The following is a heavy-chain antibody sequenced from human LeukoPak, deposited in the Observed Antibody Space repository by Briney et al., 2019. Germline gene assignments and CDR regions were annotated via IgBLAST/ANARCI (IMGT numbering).Heavy chain of an antibody. CDR1: GFTFSSYW. CDR2: IKQDGSEK. V-gene: IGHV3-7*01. D-gene: IGHD3-16*01. Sequence: GGSLRLSCEASGFTFSSYWMSWVRQAPGKGLEWVANIKQDGSEKYYVDSVKGRFTISRDNAKNSLYLQLNSLRAEDTAVYYCARDPYAGIMITFGGVIERDYWGQGTLVTVSS. J-gene: IGHJ4*02. CDR3: ARDPYAGIMITFGGVIERDY.